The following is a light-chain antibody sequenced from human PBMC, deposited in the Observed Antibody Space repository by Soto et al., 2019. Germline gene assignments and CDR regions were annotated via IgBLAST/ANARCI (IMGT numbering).Light chain of an antibody. CDR2: EVS. CDR1: SSDVGSYNY. J-gene: IGLJ2*01. CDR3: TSYTSSSTYVV. V-gene: IGLV2-14*01. Sequence: QSVLTQPASVSGSPGQSITISCTGTSSDVGSYNYVSWYQQHPGRAPKLMIYEVSSRPSGVSNRFSCSKSGNTASLIISGLHADDEADYYCTSYTSSSTYVVFGGGTKLTVL.